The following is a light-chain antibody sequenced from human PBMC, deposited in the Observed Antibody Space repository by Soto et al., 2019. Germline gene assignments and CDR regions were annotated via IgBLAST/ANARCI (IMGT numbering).Light chain of an antibody. V-gene: IGLV2-23*02. J-gene: IGLJ1*01. CDR1: HSDVGSYNL. CDR2: EVS. Sequence: QSVLTQPASVSGSPGQSITISCTGTHSDVGSYNLVSWYQQHPGKAPKVIIYEVSERPSGVSDRFSGSKSGNTASLMISGLQAEDEADFSCCSYAGSTPQTYVLGRGTKVTVL. CDR3: CSYAGSTPQTYV.